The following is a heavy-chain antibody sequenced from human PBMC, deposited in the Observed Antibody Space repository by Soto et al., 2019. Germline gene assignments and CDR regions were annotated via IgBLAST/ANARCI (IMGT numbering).Heavy chain of an antibody. V-gene: IGHV5-10-1*01. CDR1: GYSFTSYW. CDR2: IDPSDSYT. J-gene: IGHJ6*02. Sequence: PGESLKISSKGSGYSFTSYWISWVRQMPGKGLEWMGRIDPSDSYTNYSPSFQGHVTISADKSISTAYLQWSSLKASDTAMYYCARPQWLAKHYYYYGMDVWGQGTTVTVSS. CDR3: ARPQWLAKHYYYYGMDV. D-gene: IGHD6-19*01.